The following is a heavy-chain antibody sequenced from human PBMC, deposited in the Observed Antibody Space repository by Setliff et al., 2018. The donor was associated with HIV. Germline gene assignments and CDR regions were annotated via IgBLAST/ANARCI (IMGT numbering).Heavy chain of an antibody. CDR2: SIPILGIG. D-gene: IGHD3-16*01. CDR3: ARCGAGEWHLYMDV. J-gene: IGHJ6*03. V-gene: IGHV1-69*02. Sequence: ASVKVSCKASGGTFSSYTINRVRQAPGQGLEWMGRSIPILGIGNDEQAQKFKGRVTFTADKSTSTVYMELSSLRSEDTAVYYCARCGAGEWHLYMDVWGKGTAVTVSS. CDR1: GGTFSSYT.